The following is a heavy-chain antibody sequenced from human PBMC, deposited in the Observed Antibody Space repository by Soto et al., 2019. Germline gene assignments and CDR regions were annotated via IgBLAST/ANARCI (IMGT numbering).Heavy chain of an antibody. Sequence: LSLTCAASGFTFSSYAMSWVRQAPGKGLEWVSAISGSGGSTYYADSVKGRFTISRDNSKNTLYLQMNSLRAEDTAVYYCAKAYPGYSGYEPHNWFDPWGQGTLVTVSS. D-gene: IGHD5-12*01. CDR2: ISGSGGST. CDR3: AKAYPGYSGYEPHNWFDP. J-gene: IGHJ5*02. CDR1: GFTFSSYA. V-gene: IGHV3-23*01.